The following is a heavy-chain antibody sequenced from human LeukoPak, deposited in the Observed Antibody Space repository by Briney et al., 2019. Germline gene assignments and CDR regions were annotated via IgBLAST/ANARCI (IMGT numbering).Heavy chain of an antibody. D-gene: IGHD3-3*01. CDR1: GFTFSNYG. V-gene: IGHV3-30*18. CDR3: AKVGGVVIPGSY. J-gene: IGHJ4*02. CDR2: ISYDGSNK. Sequence: GGSLRLSCATPGFTFSNYGVHWVRQAPGKGLEWVAFISYDGSNKYYVDSVKGRFTISRDNSKNTLYLQMNSLRAEDTAVYFCAKVGGVVIPGSYWGQGTLVTISS.